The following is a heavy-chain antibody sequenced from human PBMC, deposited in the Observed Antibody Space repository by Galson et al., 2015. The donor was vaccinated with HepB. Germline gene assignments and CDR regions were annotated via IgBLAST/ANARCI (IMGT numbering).Heavy chain of an antibody. V-gene: IGHV1-46*01. CDR3: ATRRVGYCITTSCKADDFDI. CDR1: GYTFSTYY. Sequence: SVKVSCKASGYTFSTYYIHWVRQAPGQGLEWMGIINPSGGRTTYAQKFQDRVTMTRDTSTSTVYMELSSLRSEDTAVYYCATRRVGYCITTSCKADDFDIWGQGTMVTVSS. CDR2: INPSGGRT. D-gene: IGHD2-2*01. J-gene: IGHJ3*02.